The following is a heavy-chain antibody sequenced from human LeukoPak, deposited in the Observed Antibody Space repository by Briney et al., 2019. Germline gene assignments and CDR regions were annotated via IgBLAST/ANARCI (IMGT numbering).Heavy chain of an antibody. CDR1: GGSISSYY. V-gene: IGHV4-59*01. CDR3: ASTFGDPENPFDY. CDR2: IYYSGST. D-gene: IGHD3-16*01. Sequence: PSETLSLTCTVSGGSISSYYWSWIRQPPGKRLEWIGYIYYSGSTNYNPSLKSRVTISGDTSKNQFSLKLSSVTAADMAVYYCASTFGDPENPFDYWGQGTLVTVSS. J-gene: IGHJ4*02.